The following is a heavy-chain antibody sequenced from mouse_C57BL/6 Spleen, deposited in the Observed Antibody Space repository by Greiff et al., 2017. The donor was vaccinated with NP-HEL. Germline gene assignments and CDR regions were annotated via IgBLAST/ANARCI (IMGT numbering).Heavy chain of an antibody. J-gene: IGHJ3*02. CDR1: GYTFSSSW. CDR2: IYPCDGDT. CDR3: ARVRHFGGSYYGFGD. Sequence: QVQLQQSGPELVKPGASVKLSCKASGYTFSSSWMNWVKQRPGQGLEWIGRIYPCDGDTHYNGKFKGKATLTADKSSSTAYMHLSSLTSEDSAVYCCARVRHFGGSYYGFGDWGTGTLVTVSA. V-gene: IGHV1-82*01. D-gene: IGHD2-12*01.